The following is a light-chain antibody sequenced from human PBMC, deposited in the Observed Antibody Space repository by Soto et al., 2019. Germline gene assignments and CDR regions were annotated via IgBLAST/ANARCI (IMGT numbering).Light chain of an antibody. CDR3: SSFTNTFTLV. Sequence: QSALTQPASVSGSPGQSITISCSGTSSDIGSFDYVSWFQQHPGKAPKLLIYEVTHRPSGVSYRFSGSKSGNTASLTISGVQPEDEADYYCSSFTNTFTLVFGGGTQLTVL. J-gene: IGLJ2*01. CDR1: SSDIGSFDY. V-gene: IGLV2-14*01. CDR2: EVT.